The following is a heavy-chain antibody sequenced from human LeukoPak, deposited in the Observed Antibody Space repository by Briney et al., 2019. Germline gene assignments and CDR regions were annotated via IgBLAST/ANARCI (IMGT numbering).Heavy chain of an antibody. D-gene: IGHD6-19*01. CDR3: ARDMSFSTSGWYGELDN. CDR1: GFTFSSYS. V-gene: IGHV3-21*04. CDR2: ISSTGTYV. Sequence: PGGSLRLSCAASGFTFSSYSMNWARQAPGQGLEWVSSISSTGTYVQYADSVKGRFTISRDNAKNSLFLQMNSLRVEDTALYYCARDMSFSTSGWYGELDNWGQGTLVTVSS. J-gene: IGHJ4*02.